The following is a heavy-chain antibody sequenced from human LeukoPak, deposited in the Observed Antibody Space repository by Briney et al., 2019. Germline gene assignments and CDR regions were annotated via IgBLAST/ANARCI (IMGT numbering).Heavy chain of an antibody. J-gene: IGHJ3*01. Sequence: GGSLRLSCAVSGVTFSSYGMSWVRQSPGKGVEWGSAISGSGANAYYADSLKGGFTMFTDKTTNTLDLQMNSLRAEDTAVYYCAKHLQGYCSRSNCYARAFDVWAQGTMVTVSS. CDR3: AKHLQGYCSRSNCYARAFDV. D-gene: IGHD2-2*01. V-gene: IGHV3-23*01. CDR2: ISGSGANA. CDR1: GVTFSSYG.